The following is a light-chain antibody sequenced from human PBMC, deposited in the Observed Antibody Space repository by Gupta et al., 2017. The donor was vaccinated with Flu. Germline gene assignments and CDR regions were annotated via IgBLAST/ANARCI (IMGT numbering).Light chain of an antibody. CDR2: GVS. Sequence: EIVMTQSPATLSVSPGERATRSCRASQNVRNNFLAWYQQKPGQAPRLLMHGVSPRATGIPARFSGSGSGTDFTLTVSSLPSEDFAVYYCQHYSDWPLTFGGGTKVVIK. V-gene: IGKV3-15*01. J-gene: IGKJ4*01. CDR3: QHYSDWPLT. CDR1: QNVRNN.